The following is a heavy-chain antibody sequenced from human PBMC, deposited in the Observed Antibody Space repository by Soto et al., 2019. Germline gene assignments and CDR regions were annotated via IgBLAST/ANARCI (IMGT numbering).Heavy chain of an antibody. Sequence: GESLKISCAASGFTFSSYSMNWVRQAPGKGLEWVSSISSSSSYIYYADSVKGRFTISRDNAKNSLYLQMNSLRAEDTAVYYCAREAGVGATTPHYYYYMDVWGKGTTVTVSS. V-gene: IGHV3-21*01. CDR2: ISSSSSYI. CDR1: GFTFSSYS. CDR3: AREAGVGATTPHYYYYMDV. J-gene: IGHJ6*03. D-gene: IGHD1-26*01.